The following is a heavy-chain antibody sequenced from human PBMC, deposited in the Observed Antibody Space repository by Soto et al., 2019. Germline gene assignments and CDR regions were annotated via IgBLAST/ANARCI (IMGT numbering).Heavy chain of an antibody. V-gene: IGHV3-30-3*01. CDR2: ISYDGSNK. CDR3: ARGPQQLVLTY. D-gene: IGHD6-13*01. CDR1: GFTFSSYA. J-gene: IGHJ4*02. Sequence: GGSRRLSCAASGFTFSSYAMHWVRQAPGKGLEWVAVISYDGSNKYYADSVKGRFTISRDNSKNTLYLQMNSLRAEDTAVYYCARGPQQLVLTYWGQGTLVTVSS.